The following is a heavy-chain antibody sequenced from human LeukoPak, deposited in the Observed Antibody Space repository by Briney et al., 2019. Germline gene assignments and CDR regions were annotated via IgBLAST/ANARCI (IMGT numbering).Heavy chain of an antibody. Sequence: PGGSLRLSCAASGFTFSSYSMNWVRQAPGKGLEWVSSISSSSSYIYYADSVKGRFTISRDNAKNSLYLQMNSLRAEDTAVYYCARDYISRGSYQRGGYFDYWGQGTLVTVSS. J-gene: IGHJ4*02. V-gene: IGHV3-21*01. CDR3: ARDYISRGSYQRGGYFDY. D-gene: IGHD1-26*01. CDR1: GFTFSSYS. CDR2: ISSSSSYI.